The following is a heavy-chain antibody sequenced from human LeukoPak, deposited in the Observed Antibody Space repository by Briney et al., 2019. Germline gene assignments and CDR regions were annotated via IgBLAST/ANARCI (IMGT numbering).Heavy chain of an antibody. CDR3: TRGGSYFEK. Sequence: GGSLRLSCVGSGYDFKGYSMNWVRQAPGKGLEWIAYITSSSSSIFYAASVRGRFTISRGNARNSLWLQMNSLRDEDTAVYYCTRGGSYFEKWGQGSLVTV. D-gene: IGHD3-10*01. CDR1: GYDFKGYS. J-gene: IGHJ4*02. CDR2: ITSSSSSI. V-gene: IGHV3-48*02.